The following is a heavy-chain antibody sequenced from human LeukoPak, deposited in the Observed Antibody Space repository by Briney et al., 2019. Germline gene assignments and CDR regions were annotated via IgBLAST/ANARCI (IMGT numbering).Heavy chain of an antibody. V-gene: IGHV4-4*02. CDR2: IYHSGST. CDR1: GGSISSSNW. D-gene: IGHD3-10*01. J-gene: IGHJ4*02. Sequence: SETLSLTCAVSGGSISSSNWGSWIRQPPGKGLEWIGEIYHSGSTNYNPSLKSRVTISVHTSKNQFSLKLSSVTAADTAVYYCASRTGALWFGELDYWGQGTLVTVSS. CDR3: ASRTGALWFGELDY.